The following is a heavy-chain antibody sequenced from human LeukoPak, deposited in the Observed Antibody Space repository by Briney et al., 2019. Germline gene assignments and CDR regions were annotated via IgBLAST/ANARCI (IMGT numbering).Heavy chain of an antibody. V-gene: IGHV1-8*01. CDR2: MNPNSGNT. CDR3: ARGRIRYYDILTGLVDY. J-gene: IGHJ4*02. CDR1: GYTFTSYD. D-gene: IGHD3-9*01. Sequence: LRASVKVSCKASGYTFTSYDINWVQQATGQGLEWMGWMNPNSGNTGYAQKFQGRVTMTRNTSISTAYMELSSLRSEDTAVYYCARGRIRYYDILTGLVDYWGQGTLVTVSS.